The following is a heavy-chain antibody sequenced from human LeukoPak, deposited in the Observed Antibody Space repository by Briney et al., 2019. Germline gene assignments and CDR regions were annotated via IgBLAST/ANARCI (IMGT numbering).Heavy chain of an antibody. CDR1: GGSISSYY. J-gene: IGHJ4*02. D-gene: IGHD3-22*01. Sequence: SETLSLTCTVSGGSISSYYWSWIRQPPGKGLEWIGEINHSGSTNYNPSLKSRVTISVDTSKNQFSLKLSSVTAADTAVYYCARATYYYDSSGYYEVFDYWGQGTLVTVSS. CDR3: ARATYYYDSSGYYEVFDY. V-gene: IGHV4-34*01. CDR2: INHSGST.